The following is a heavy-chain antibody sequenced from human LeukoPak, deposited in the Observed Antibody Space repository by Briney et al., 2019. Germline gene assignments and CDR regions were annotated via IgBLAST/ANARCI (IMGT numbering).Heavy chain of an antibody. V-gene: IGHV4-39*01. CDR3: ARLTLGDYRDAFDI. CDR2: IYYSGST. Sequence: PSETLSLTCTVSGGSISSSSYYWGWIRQPPGKVLEWIGSIYYSGSTYYNPSLKSRVTISVDTSKNQFSLKLSSVTAADTAVYYCARLTLGDYRDAFDIWGQGTMVTVSS. D-gene: IGHD4-17*01. CDR1: GGSISSSSYY. J-gene: IGHJ3*02.